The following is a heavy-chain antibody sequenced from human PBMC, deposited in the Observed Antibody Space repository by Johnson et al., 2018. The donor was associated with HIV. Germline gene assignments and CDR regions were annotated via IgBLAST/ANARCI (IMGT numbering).Heavy chain of an antibody. CDR1: GFTFRSYA. V-gene: IGHV3-23*04. J-gene: IGHJ3*02. Sequence: MLLVESGGGLVQPGGSLRLSCAASGFTFRSYAMGWVRQAPGEGLEWVSTISGSGGSTYYADSVKGRFTISRDNSRYTLYLQMSSLRAEDTAVYYCAKGIPKYDSRGYDAFDIWGQGTMVTVSS. CDR3: AKGIPKYDSRGYDAFDI. D-gene: IGHD3-22*01. CDR2: ISGSGGST.